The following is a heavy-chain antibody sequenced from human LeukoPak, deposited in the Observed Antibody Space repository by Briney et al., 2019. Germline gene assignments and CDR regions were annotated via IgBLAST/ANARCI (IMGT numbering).Heavy chain of an antibody. CDR2: ISPSGGST. D-gene: IGHD1-26*01. CDR1: GYTFTSNY. V-gene: IGHV1-46*01. Sequence: ASVKVSCKAFGYTFTSNYMHWVRQAPGQGPEWMGVISPSGGSTTYAQKFQGRVTMTRDTSISTAYMELSSLKSDDTAVYYCARVAMSGIGSDDFWGQGTLVTASS. J-gene: IGHJ4*02. CDR3: ARVAMSGIGSDDF.